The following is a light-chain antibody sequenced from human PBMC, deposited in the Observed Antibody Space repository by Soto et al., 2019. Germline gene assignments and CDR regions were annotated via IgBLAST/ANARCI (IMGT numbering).Light chain of an antibody. CDR2: EVS. CDR1: SSDVGGYNS. Sequence: QSALTKPPSASGSPGQSVTMSCTGTSSDVGGYNSVSWYQQHPGKAPKLVIYEVSKRPSGVPDRFSGSKSGNTASLTVSGLQAEDEADYYCSSHAGSNTWVFGGGTKLTVL. CDR3: SSHAGSNTWV. J-gene: IGLJ3*02. V-gene: IGLV2-8*01.